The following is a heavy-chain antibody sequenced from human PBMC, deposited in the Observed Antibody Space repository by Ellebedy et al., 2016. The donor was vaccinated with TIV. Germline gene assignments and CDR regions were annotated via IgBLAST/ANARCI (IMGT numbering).Heavy chain of an antibody. CDR1: GFTFSSYS. J-gene: IGHJ6*02. D-gene: IGHD5-18*01. V-gene: IGHV3-21*04. CDR2: ISSSSSYI. CDR3: AKDIRGGDTAMVTTENYGMDV. Sequence: GGSLRLSXAASGFTFSSYSMNWVRQAPGKGLEWVSSISSSSSYIYYADSVKGRFTISRDNAKNSLYLQMNSLRAEDTALYYCAKDIRGGDTAMVTTENYGMDVWGQGTTVTVSS.